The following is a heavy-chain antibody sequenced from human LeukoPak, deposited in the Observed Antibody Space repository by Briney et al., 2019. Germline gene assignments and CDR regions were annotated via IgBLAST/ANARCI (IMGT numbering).Heavy chain of an antibody. CDR2: ISGSGGST. CDR3: AKAHPLLRYFDY. D-gene: IGHD3-9*01. V-gene: IGHV3-23*01. Sequence: GGSLRLSCAASGFTFSDYYMNWIRQAPGKGLEWVSAISGSGGSTYYADSVKGRFTISRDNSKNTLYLQMNSLRAEDTAVYYCAKAHPLLRYFDYWGQGTLVTVSS. CDR1: GFTFSDYY. J-gene: IGHJ4*02.